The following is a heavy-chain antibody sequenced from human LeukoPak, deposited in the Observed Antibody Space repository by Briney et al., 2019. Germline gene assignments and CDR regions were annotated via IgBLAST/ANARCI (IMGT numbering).Heavy chain of an antibody. CDR2: ISGNNDNP. V-gene: IGHV1-18*01. D-gene: IGHD3/OR15-3a*01. J-gene: IGHJ4*02. CDR1: GYIFSNFG. CDR3: ARDGTGADDY. Sequence: ASVKVSCKTSGYIFSNFGINWVRQAPGQGLEWMGWISGNNDNPNYGQKFQGRFTVTTDSSTSTAYMELRNLTFDDTAVYYCARDGTGADDYWGQGTLVTVSS.